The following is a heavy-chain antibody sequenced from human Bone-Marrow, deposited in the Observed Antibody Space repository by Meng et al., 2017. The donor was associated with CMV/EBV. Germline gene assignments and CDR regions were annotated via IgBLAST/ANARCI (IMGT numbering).Heavy chain of an antibody. V-gene: IGHV4-39*07. Sequence: SETLSLTCTVSGGSISSSSYYWGWIRQPPGKGLEWIGSIYYSGSTYYNPSLKSRVTISVDTSKNQFSLKLSSVTAADTAVYYCARGWYSSSEYWGKGTLVTVSS. J-gene: IGHJ4*02. CDR2: IYYSGST. D-gene: IGHD6-6*01. CDR1: GGSISSSSYY. CDR3: ARGWYSSSEY.